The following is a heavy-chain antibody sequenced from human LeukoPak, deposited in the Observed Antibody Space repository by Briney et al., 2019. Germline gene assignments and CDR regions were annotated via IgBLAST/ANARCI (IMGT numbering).Heavy chain of an antibody. CDR1: GFTFSSYS. Sequence: GGSLRLSCAASGFTFSSYSMNWVRQAPGKGLEWVSSISSSSSYIYYADSVKGRFTISRDNAKNSLYLQMNSLRAEDTAVYYCARDRIRLGELSYFDYWGQGTLVTVSS. D-gene: IGHD3-16*02. J-gene: IGHJ4*02. CDR3: ARDRIRLGELSYFDY. V-gene: IGHV3-21*01. CDR2: ISSSSSYI.